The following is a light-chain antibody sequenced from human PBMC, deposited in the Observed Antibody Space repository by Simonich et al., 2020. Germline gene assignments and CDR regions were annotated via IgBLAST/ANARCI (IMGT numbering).Light chain of an antibody. CDR3: SSYTSSSSVV. Sequence: QSALTQPRSVSGSPGQSVTISCTGTRSDVGGYNYVSWYQQHPGKAPKLMIYDVSKRPSWVSNRFSGSKSGNTASLTISGLQAEDEADYYCSSYTSSSSVVFGGGTKLTVL. J-gene: IGLJ2*01. CDR1: RSDVGGYNY. CDR2: DVS. V-gene: IGLV2-11*01.